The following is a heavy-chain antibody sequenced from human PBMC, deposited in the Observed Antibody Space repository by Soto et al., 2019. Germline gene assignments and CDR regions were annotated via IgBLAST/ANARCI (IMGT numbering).Heavy chain of an antibody. D-gene: IGHD3-22*01. J-gene: IGHJ3*02. CDR2: ISPKSGGT. CDR3: TRNAFYYNSSGYHDGFDS. CDR1: GYTFSDYY. Sequence: QVQLVQSGAEVQKPGASVKVSCKASGYTFSDYYVHWVRQAPGQGLEGMGWISPKSGGTNYAQKFQGRVTMTRDTSIFAADMELSRLRSDDTAVYYCTRNAFYYNSSGYHDGFDSWGQGTVVSVSS. V-gene: IGHV1-2*02.